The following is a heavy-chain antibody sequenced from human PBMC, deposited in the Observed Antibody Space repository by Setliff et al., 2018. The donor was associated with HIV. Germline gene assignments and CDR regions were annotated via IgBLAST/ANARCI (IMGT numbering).Heavy chain of an antibody. D-gene: IGHD2-2*01. Sequence: SETLSLTCAVYGGSFSGYWSWIRQSPGKGLEWLGEINHSGNTHYDPSLKSRLAISIDTSKKQFSLKLTSVTAADAAIYYCVASSSWSCRLNYWGQGTLVTVSS. V-gene: IGHV4-34*01. CDR3: VASSSWSCRLNY. CDR2: INHSGNT. CDR1: GGSFSGY. J-gene: IGHJ4*02.